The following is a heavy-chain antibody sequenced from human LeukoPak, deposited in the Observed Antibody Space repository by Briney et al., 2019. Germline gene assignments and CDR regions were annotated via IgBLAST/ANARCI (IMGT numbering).Heavy chain of an antibody. J-gene: IGHJ4*02. CDR1: GFTFSSYW. Sequence: PGGSLRLSCAASGFTFSSYWMHWVRQVPGKGLEWVSSIDSSGNYIYCADSLKGRFTISRDNAKNSLYLQMNSLRAEDTAVYYCSRRYCSSTNCYSFDYWGQGTLVTVSS. D-gene: IGHD2-2*01. CDR3: SRRYCSSTNCYSFDY. CDR2: IDSSGNYI. V-gene: IGHV3-21*01.